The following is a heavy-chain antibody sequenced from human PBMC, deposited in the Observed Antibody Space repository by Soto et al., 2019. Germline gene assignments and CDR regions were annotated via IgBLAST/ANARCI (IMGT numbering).Heavy chain of an antibody. Sequence: QVQLVESGGGVVQPGRSLRLSCAASGFTFSSYAMHWVRQAPGKGLEWVAVISYDGSNKYYADSVKGRFTISRDNSKNTLYLQMNRLRAEDTAVYYCARGGDYSSSWYDNWFDPWGQGTLVTVSS. D-gene: IGHD6-13*01. CDR3: ARGGDYSSSWYDNWFDP. V-gene: IGHV3-30-3*01. CDR1: GFTFSSYA. CDR2: ISYDGSNK. J-gene: IGHJ5*02.